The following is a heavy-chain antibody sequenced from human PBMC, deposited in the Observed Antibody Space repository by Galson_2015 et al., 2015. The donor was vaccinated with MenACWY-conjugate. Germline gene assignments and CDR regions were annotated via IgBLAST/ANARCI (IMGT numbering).Heavy chain of an antibody. J-gene: IGHJ4*02. CDR3: ARGTYDRGDY. Sequence: SVKVSCKASGYTFTTYFMHWVRQAPGQGLEWMGLINPSGGSTNYAQRFQGRVTMTRDTSTSTVYMELSSLRSEDTALYYCARGTYDRGDYWGQGTLITASS. CDR2: INPSGGST. CDR1: GYTFTTYF. D-gene: IGHD5-12*01. V-gene: IGHV1-46*01.